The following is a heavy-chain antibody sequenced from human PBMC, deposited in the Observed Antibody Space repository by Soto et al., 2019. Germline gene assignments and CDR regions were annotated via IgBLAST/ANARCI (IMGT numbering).Heavy chain of an antibody. V-gene: IGHV4-34*01. Sequence: LSLPCAVYGGSFSGYYWSWIRQPPGKGLEWIGEINHSGSTNYNPSLKSRVTISVDTSKNQFSLKLSSVTAADTAVYYCARVTPYDILTGYYYFDYWGQGTLVTVSS. CDR2: INHSGST. CDR1: GGSFSGYY. CDR3: ARVTPYDILTGYYYFDY. D-gene: IGHD3-9*01. J-gene: IGHJ4*02.